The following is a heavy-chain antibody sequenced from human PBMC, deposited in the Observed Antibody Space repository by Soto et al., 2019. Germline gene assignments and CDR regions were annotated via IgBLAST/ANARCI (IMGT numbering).Heavy chain of an antibody. D-gene: IGHD1-26*01. CDR3: ARHVRPYSGSSPYGMDV. Sequence: PSETLSLTCTVSGGSISSSSYYWGWIRQPPGKGLEWIGSIYYSGSTYYNPSLKSRVTISVDTSKNQFSLKLSSVTAADTAVYYCARHVRPYSGSSPYGMDVWGQGTTVTVSS. CDR1: GGSISSSSYY. V-gene: IGHV4-39*01. J-gene: IGHJ6*02. CDR2: IYYSGST.